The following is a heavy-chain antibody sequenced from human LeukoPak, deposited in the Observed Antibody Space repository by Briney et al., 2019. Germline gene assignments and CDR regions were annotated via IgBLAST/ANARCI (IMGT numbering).Heavy chain of an antibody. CDR3: ARDRAANQDWVEFDP. Sequence: SGGSLRLSCAVSGFRVSDYYMSWVRQAPGKGLEWVGLIRDSGEAFYADFARGRFAISRDESEKTLYLQMNSLRVEDTAVYFCARDRAANQDWVEFDPWGQGTPVIVSS. J-gene: IGHJ5*02. CDR2: IRDSGEA. V-gene: IGHV3-66*03. D-gene: IGHD3/OR15-3a*01. CDR1: GFRVSDYY.